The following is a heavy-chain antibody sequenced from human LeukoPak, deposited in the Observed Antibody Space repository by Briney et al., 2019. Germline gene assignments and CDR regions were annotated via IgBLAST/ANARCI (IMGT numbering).Heavy chain of an antibody. Sequence: PGGSLRLSCAASGFTFSSYWMSWVRQAPGMGLEWVANIKQDGSEKYYVDSVRGRFTISRDDAKNSLYLQMNSLRAEDTAVYYCARDDCSSISCYHNWFDPWGQGTLVTVSS. CDR1: GFTFSSYW. J-gene: IGHJ5*02. CDR2: IKQDGSEK. D-gene: IGHD2-2*01. V-gene: IGHV3-7*01. CDR3: ARDDCSSISCYHNWFDP.